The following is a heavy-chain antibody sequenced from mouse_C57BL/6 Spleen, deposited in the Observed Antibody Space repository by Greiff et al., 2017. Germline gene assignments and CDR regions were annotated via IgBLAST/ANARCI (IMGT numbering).Heavy chain of an antibody. CDR1: GFSLTSYG. D-gene: IGHD2-4*01. V-gene: IGHV2-3*01. CDR2: IWGDGSK. Sequence: VKLVESGPGLVAPSQSLSITCTVSGFSLTSYGVSWVRQPPGKGLEWLGVIWGDGSKNYHSALISRLSISKDNSQIQVFLKLNSLQTDDTATYYCAKEDDYDTGYAMDYWGQGTSVTVSS. CDR3: AKEDDYDTGYAMDY. J-gene: IGHJ4*01.